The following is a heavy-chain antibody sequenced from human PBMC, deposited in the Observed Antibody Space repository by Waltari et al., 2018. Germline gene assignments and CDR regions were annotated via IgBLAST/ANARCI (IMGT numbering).Heavy chain of an antibody. CDR1: GGTFSSSA. CDR3: ARVRGSGWYEASEYFQH. CDR2: IIPIFGTA. Sequence: QVQLVQSGAEVKKPGSSVKVSCKASGGTFSSSAISWVRQAPGQGLEWMGGIIPIFGTANYAQKFQGRVTITTDESTSTAYMELSSLRSEDTAVYYCARVRGSGWYEASEYFQHWGQGTLVTVSS. V-gene: IGHV1-69*05. D-gene: IGHD6-19*01. J-gene: IGHJ1*01.